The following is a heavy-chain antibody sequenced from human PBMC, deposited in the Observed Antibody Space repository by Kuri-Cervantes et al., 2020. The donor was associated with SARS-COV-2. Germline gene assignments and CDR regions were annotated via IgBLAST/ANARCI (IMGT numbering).Heavy chain of an antibody. CDR3: ARGPDCSSTSCYLGFDY. CDR1: GFTVSSNY. V-gene: IGHV3-53*01. CDR2: IYSGGST. J-gene: IGHJ4*02. Sequence: LSLTCAASGFTVSSNYMGWVRQAPGKGLEWVSVIYSGGSTYYADSVKGRFTISRDNSKNTLYLQMNSLRAEDTAVYYCARGPDCSSTSCYLGFDYWGQGTLVTVSS. D-gene: IGHD2-2*01.